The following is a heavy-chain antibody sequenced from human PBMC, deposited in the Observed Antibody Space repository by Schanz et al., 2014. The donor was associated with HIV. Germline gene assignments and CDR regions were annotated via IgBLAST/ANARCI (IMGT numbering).Heavy chain of an antibody. Sequence: QVQLVESGGGVVQPGGSLRLSCAASGFTFSSYGMHWVRQAPGKGLEWVAVISDDGSNKYYADSVKGRFTISRDNSKNTRERQMKRRRKEETAVYYCAKVARWDYYGMDVWGQGTTVTVSS. CDR1: GFTFSSYG. CDR3: AKVARWDYYGMDV. V-gene: IGHV3-30*18. J-gene: IGHJ6*02. CDR2: ISDDGSNK.